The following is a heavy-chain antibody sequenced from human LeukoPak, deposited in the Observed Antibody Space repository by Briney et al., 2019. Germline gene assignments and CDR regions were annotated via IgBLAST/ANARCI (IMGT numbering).Heavy chain of an antibody. CDR3: ARDWYYYDSSGYYYWGH. CDR1: GYTFTSYG. CDR2: ISAYNGNT. J-gene: IGHJ4*02. V-gene: IGHV1-18*01. Sequence: ASVNVSCKASGYTFTSYGISWVRQAPGQGLEWMGWISAYNGNTNYAQKLQGRVTMTTDTSTSTAYMELRSLRSDDTAVYYCARDWYYYDSSGYYYWGHWGQGTLVTVSS. D-gene: IGHD3-22*01.